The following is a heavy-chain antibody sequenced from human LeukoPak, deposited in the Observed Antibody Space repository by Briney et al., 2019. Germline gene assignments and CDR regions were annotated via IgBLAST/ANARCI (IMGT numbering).Heavy chain of an antibody. CDR1: GFTFGSYS. Sequence: PGGSLRLSCAASGFTFGSYSMSWVRQAPGKGLEWLAGTSYDETSKNYADSVKGRFTISRDNTKNTVFLQMNTLRVEDTAVYYCAASQYFEFWSGRDYWGQGTLVSVSS. CDR2: TSYDETSK. J-gene: IGHJ4*02. V-gene: IGHV3-30-3*01. CDR3: AASQYFEFWSGRDY. D-gene: IGHD3/OR15-3a*01.